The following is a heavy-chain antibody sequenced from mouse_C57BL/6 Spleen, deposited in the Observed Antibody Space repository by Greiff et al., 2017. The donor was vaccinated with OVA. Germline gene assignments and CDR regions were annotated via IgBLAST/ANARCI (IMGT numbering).Heavy chain of an antibody. Sequence: EPGPGLVKPSPSLSLSCSVSGYSITSGYYWNWIRQPPGNKLEWMGYISYDGSNNYNPSLKNRISLTRDTSKNQLFLRLNSVTTEDAAAFYCARGWGGGSWFAYWGKGTLVTVSA. J-gene: IGHJ3*01. CDR2: ISYDGSN. V-gene: IGHV3-6*01. CDR3: ARGWGGGSWFAY. D-gene: IGHD4-1*01. CDR1: GYSITSGYY.